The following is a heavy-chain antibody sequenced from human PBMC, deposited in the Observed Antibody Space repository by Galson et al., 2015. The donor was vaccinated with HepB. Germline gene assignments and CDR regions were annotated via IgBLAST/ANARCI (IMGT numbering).Heavy chain of an antibody. Sequence: SLRLSCAASGFTFSSYAMSWVRQAPGKGLEWVSGISGSGGNTYYADSVKGRFTISRDNSKNTLYLQMNSLRAEDTAVYYCAKDLRGSSSRGDFDYWGQGALVTVSS. CDR2: ISGSGGNT. J-gene: IGHJ4*02. CDR1: GFTFSSYA. CDR3: AKDLRGSSSRGDFDY. D-gene: IGHD5/OR15-5a*01. V-gene: IGHV3-23*01.